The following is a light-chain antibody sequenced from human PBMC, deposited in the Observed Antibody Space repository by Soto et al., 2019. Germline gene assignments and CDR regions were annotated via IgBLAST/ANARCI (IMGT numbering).Light chain of an antibody. CDR2: DAS. V-gene: IGKV3-11*01. Sequence: EIVLTQSPATLSLSPGETATLSCRASQSISRYLAWYQQKPGQAPRLLIYDASIRATGIPARFRGGGSETDFTLTISSLAPEDFAIYYCQQRGTWPRVTFGGGTKVAIK. CDR1: QSISRY. CDR3: QQRGTWPRVT. J-gene: IGKJ4*01.